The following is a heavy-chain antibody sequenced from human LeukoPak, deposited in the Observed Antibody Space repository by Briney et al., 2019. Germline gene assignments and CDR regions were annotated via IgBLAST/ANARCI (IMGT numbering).Heavy chain of an antibody. CDR2: IYHSGST. D-gene: IGHD4-23*01. V-gene: IGHV4-4*02. CDR3: ARENYGGNSDYFDY. Sequence: PSGTLSLTCAVSGGSISGSNWWSWVRQPPGKGLEWIGEIYHSGSTNYNPSLKSRVTISVDKSKNQFSLKLSSVTAADTAVYYCARENYGGNSDYFDYWGQGTLVTVSS. CDR1: GGSISGSNW. J-gene: IGHJ4*02.